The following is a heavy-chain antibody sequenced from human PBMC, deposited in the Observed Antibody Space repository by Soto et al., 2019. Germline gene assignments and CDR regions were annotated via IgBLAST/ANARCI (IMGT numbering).Heavy chain of an antibody. J-gene: IGHJ5*02. D-gene: IGHD3-22*01. V-gene: IGHV1-18*01. CDR1: GYTFTSYD. CDR3: ARDYYDSSGYSNWFDP. CDR2: ISAYNGNT. Sequence: ASVKVSCNASGYTFTSYDINWVRQATGQGLEWMGWISAYNGNTNYAQKLQGRVTMTTDTSTSTAYMELRSLRSDDTAVYYCARDYYDSSGYSNWFDPWGQGTLVTVSS.